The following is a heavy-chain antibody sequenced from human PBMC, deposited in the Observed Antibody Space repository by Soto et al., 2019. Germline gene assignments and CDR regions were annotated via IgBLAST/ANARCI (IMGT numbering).Heavy chain of an antibody. D-gene: IGHD2-21*02. V-gene: IGHV6-1*01. J-gene: IGHJ6*02. Sequence: QVQLQQSGPGLVKPSQTLSLTCAISGDSVSSNSAAWNWIRQSPSRGLEWLGRAYYRSQWYYDSAVSVKSRITVIPDTSQNQFSLQLNSVTPEDTAVYYCTKQKGDGRTYSGMDVWGQGTTVTVSS. CDR2: AYYRSQWYY. CDR3: TKQKGDGRTYSGMDV. CDR1: GDSVSSNSAA.